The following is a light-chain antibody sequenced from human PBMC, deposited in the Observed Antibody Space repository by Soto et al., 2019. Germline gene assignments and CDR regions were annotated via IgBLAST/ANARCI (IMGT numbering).Light chain of an antibody. CDR3: QQYHSFPWT. V-gene: IGKV1-5*01. CDR2: DAS. CDR1: QSITTW. J-gene: IGKJ1*01. Sequence: IQMTQSPSTLSASVGDRVTITCRASQSITTWLAWYQQKPGTAVKFLIYDASTLGSGVPSRFSGSGSGTEFTLTISSLQPEDFATYHCQQYHSFPWTFGQGTKVDIK.